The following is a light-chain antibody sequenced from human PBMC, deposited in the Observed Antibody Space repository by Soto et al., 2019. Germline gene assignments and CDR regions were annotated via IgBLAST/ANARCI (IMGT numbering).Light chain of an antibody. V-gene: IGKV1D-12*01. J-gene: IGKJ5*01. CDR3: QQADTFPIT. Sequence: QRAQSPSSGSASVFDRDASPCHASQGISRSLAWYQQKPGKAPKLLIYSASSLQSGVPSRFSGSGFGTDFTLTISSLQPEDFATYYCQQADTFPITFGQGTRLEIK. CDR1: QGISRS. CDR2: SAS.